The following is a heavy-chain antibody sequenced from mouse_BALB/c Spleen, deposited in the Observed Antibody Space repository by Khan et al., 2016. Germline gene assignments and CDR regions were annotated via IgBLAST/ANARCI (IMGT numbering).Heavy chain of an antibody. CDR1: GYTFTSYT. J-gene: IGHJ2*01. D-gene: IGHD2-3*01. Sequence: QVRLQQSGAELARPGASVKMSCKASGYTFTSYTMFWVKQRPGQGLEWIGYINPSSDYTDYNQKFKDKATLTADKSSSTAYMQLNSLTSEDSAVYSCAREGWLLGYFDYWGQGTTLTVSS. CDR2: INPSSDYT. CDR3: AREGWLLGYFDY. V-gene: IGHV1-4*01.